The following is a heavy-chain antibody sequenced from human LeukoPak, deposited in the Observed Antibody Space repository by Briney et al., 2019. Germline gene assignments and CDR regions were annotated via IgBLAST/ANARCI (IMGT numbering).Heavy chain of an antibody. CDR3: ARGPWWLQSVDL. V-gene: IGHV4-59*12. CDR2: IHYSVGT. J-gene: IGHJ5*02. D-gene: IGHD5-12*01. CDR1: GFTFSNYA. Sequence: GSLRLSCAASGFTFSNYAMSWIRQPPGKGLEWIGTIHYSVGTSYNPSLQSRVDISLDMSMNQFSLKLTLVTVADTAVYYCARGPWWLQSVDLWGQGTLVTVSS.